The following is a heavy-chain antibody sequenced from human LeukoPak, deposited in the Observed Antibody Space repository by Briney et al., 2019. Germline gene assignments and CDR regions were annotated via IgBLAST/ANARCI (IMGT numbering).Heavy chain of an antibody. CDR3: ASATGLVGGRPNDI. J-gene: IGHJ3*02. CDR1: GYTFTSYG. Sequence: SVKVSCKASGYTFTSYGISWVRQAPGQGLEWMGGIIPIFGTANYAQKFQGRVTITTDESTSTAYMELSSLRSEDTAVYYCASATGLVGGRPNDIWGQGTMVTVSS. V-gene: IGHV1-69*05. CDR2: IIPIFGTA. D-gene: IGHD1-26*01.